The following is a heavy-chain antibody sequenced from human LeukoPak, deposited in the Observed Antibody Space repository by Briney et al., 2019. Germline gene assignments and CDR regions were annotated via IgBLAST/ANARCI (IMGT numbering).Heavy chain of an antibody. CDR3: ARVYSSSWYTKGRFDP. Sequence: SETLSLTCAVYGGSFSGYYWSWIRQPPGKGLEWIGEINHSGSTNYNPSLKSRVTISVDTSKNQFSLKLSSVTAADTAVYYCARVYSSSWYTKGRFDPWGQGTLVTVSS. D-gene: IGHD6-13*01. CDR1: GGSFSGYY. CDR2: INHSGST. J-gene: IGHJ5*02. V-gene: IGHV4-34*01.